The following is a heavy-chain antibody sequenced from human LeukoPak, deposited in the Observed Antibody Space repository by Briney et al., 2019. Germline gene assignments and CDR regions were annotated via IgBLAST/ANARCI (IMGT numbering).Heavy chain of an antibody. CDR2: IIPIFGTA. V-gene: IGHV1-69*13. CDR1: GGTFSSYA. CDR3: ARGVSGYYYVGFDY. Sequence: ASVKVSCKASGGTFSSYAISWLRQAPGQGLEWMGGIIPIFGTANYAQKFQGRVTITADESTSTAYMELSSLRSEDTAVYYCARGVSGYYYVGFDYWGQGTLVTVSS. J-gene: IGHJ4*02. D-gene: IGHD3-22*01.